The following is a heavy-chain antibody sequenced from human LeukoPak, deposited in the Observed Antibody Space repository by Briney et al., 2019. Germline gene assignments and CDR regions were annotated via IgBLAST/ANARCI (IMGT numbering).Heavy chain of an antibody. J-gene: IGHJ4*02. V-gene: IGHV3-15*01. D-gene: IGHD2-15*01. CDR2: IKSKTDGGTT. Sequence: GGSLRVSCAASGFTFSNAWMSWVRQAPGKGLEWVGRIKSKTDGGTTDYAAPVKGRFTISRDDSKNTLYLQMNSLKTEDTAVYYCTTDLGCSGGSCYSFWGQGTLVTVSS. CDR3: TTDLGCSGGSCYSF. CDR1: GFTFSNAW.